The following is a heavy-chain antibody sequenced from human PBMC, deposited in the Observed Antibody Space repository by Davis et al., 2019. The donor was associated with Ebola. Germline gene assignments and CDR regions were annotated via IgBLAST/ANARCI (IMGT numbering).Heavy chain of an antibody. V-gene: IGHV3-30*03. J-gene: IGHJ3*02. Sequence: GESLKISCAASGFTFSSYGMHWVRQAPGKGLEWVAVISYDGSNKYYADSVKSRFTISRDNSKNTLYLQMNSLRAEDTAVYYCARGDVVVVAAREAFDIWGQGTMVTVSS. D-gene: IGHD2-15*01. CDR1: GFTFSSYG. CDR2: ISYDGSNK. CDR3: ARGDVVVVAAREAFDI.